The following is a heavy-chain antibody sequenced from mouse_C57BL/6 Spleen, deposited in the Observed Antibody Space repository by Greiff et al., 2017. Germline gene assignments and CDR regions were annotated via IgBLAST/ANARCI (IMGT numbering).Heavy chain of an antibody. J-gene: IGHJ4*01. CDR3: ARAPYDYGYYYAMDY. Sequence: EVKLVESGPGLVKPSQSLSLTCSVTGYSITSGYYWNWIRQFPGNKLEWMGYISYDGSNNYNPSLKNRISITRDTSKNQFFLKLNSVTTEDTATYYCARAPYDYGYYYAMDYWGQGTSVTVSS. D-gene: IGHD2-4*01. CDR2: ISYDGSN. V-gene: IGHV3-6*01. CDR1: GYSITSGYY.